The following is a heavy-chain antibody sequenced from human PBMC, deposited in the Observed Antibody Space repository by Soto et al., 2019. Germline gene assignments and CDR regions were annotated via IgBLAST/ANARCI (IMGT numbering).Heavy chain of an antibody. CDR1: GYTFTGYY. CDR3: AREGYCSGGSCYDGGAFDI. J-gene: IGHJ3*02. CDR2: INPNSGGT. V-gene: IGHV1-2*04. Sequence: ASVKVSCKASGYTFTGYYMHWVRQAPGQGLEWMGWINPNSGGTNYAQKFQGWVTMTRDTSISTAYMELSRLRSDDTAVYYCAREGYCSGGSCYDGGAFDIWGQGTMVTVSS. D-gene: IGHD2-15*01.